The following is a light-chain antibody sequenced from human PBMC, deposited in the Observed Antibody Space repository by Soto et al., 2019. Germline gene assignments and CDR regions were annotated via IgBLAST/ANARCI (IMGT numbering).Light chain of an antibody. CDR3: AAWDDRLNGVV. CDR2: YDD. CDR1: SSNIGSNA. J-gene: IGLJ3*02. V-gene: IGLV1-36*01. Sequence: VVTQPTSVSGAPRQRVTISCSGGSSNIGSNAVNWYQQFPGKAPKLLIYYDDLLPSGVSDRFSGSKSGTSASLAISGLQSDDEADYYCAAWDDRLNGVVFGGGTKLTVL.